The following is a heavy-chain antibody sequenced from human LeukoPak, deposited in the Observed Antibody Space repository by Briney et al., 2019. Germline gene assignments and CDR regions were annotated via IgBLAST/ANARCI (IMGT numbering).Heavy chain of an antibody. CDR1: GYTFTGYY. V-gene: IGHV1-2*02. CDR3: ARRLSRLSHQFDY. CDR2: INPNSGGT. D-gene: IGHD2/OR15-2a*01. Sequence: ASVKVSCKAPGYTFTGYYMHWVRQAPGQGLEWMGWINPNSGGTNYAQKFQGRVTMTRDTSISTAYMELSRLRSDDTAVYYCARRLSRLSHQFDYWGQGTLVTVSS. J-gene: IGHJ4*02.